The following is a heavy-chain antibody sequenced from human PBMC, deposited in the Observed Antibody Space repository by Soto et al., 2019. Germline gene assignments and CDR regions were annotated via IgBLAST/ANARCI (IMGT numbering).Heavy chain of an antibody. V-gene: IGHV3-30*03. Sequence: QVQLVESGGGVVQPGRSLRLSCAASGFTFSSYGMHWVRQAPGKGLEWVAVISYDGSNKYYADSVKGRFTISRDNSKNTLYLQMNSLRAEDTAVYYCASPGAVVAATHYYYYGMDVW. CDR2: ISYDGSNK. J-gene: IGHJ6*01. CDR3: ASPGAVVAATHYYYYGMDV. CDR1: GFTFSSYG. D-gene: IGHD2-15*01.